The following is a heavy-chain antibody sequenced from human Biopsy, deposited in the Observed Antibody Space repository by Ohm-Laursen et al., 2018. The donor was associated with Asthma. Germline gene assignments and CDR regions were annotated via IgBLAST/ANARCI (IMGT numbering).Heavy chain of an antibody. J-gene: IGHJ5*02. CDR1: GGSISSGAYY. CDR2: IYYIGST. V-gene: IGHV4-30-4*01. Sequence: TLSLTCTVSGGSISSGAYYWSWVRQPPGKGLEWIGYIYYIGSTYYNPSLESQVAISLDTSKNQFSLKLSSVTAADTAVYYCARAGQCSSTSCYNPGWFDPWGQGTLVTVSS. D-gene: IGHD2-2*01. CDR3: ARAGQCSSTSCYNPGWFDP.